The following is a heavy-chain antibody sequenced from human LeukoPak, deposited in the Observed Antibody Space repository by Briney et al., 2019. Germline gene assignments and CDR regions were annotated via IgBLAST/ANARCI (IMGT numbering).Heavy chain of an antibody. Sequence: GGSLRLSCAASGFIFSSYWMHWVRQAPGKGLVWVSRINTDGSSTSYADSVKGRFTISRDNAKNTLYLQMNSLRAEDTAVYYCARDSLGSSSIPNYWGQGTLVTVSS. D-gene: IGHD6-13*01. CDR2: INTDGSST. V-gene: IGHV3-74*01. CDR3: ARDSLGSSSIPNY. J-gene: IGHJ4*02. CDR1: GFIFSSYW.